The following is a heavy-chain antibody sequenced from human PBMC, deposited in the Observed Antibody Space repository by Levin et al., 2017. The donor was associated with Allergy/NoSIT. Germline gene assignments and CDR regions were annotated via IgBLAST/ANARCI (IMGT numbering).Heavy chain of an antibody. CDR2: ISNDGSNK. J-gene: IGHJ5*02. CDR3: ARDIMGGQWLVHNWFDP. D-gene: IGHD6-19*01. CDR1: GFTFSSYA. V-gene: IGHV3-30-3*01. Sequence: GESLKISCAASGFTFSSYAMHWVRQAPGKGLEWVAVISNDGSNKYYADSVKGRFTISRDNSKNTLYLQMNSLRAEDTAVYYCARDIMGGQWLVHNWFDPWGQGTLVTVSS.